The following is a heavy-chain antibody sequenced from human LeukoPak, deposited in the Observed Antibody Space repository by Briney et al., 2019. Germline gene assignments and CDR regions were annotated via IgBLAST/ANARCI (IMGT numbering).Heavy chain of an antibody. CDR3: AREIGAREGSNV. J-gene: IGHJ4*02. D-gene: IGHD5-24*01. CDR1: GGSISSSHYY. V-gene: IGHV4-39*02. Sequence: SETLSLTCTVSGGSISSSHYYWGWIRQPPGKGLEWVGSIYNSGTTHYNPSLKSRVTISVDTSRNQFSLKLSSVTAADTAVYYCAREIGAREGSNVWGQGSLVTVSS. CDR2: IYNSGTT.